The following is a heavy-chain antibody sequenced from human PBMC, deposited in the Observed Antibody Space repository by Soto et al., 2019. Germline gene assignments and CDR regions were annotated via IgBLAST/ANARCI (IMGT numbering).Heavy chain of an antibody. CDR3: ARGPGYSYGYYYYYGMDV. CDR2: INHSGST. J-gene: IGHJ6*02. Sequence: XXTLSLPCAVYGGSFSGYYWRWILQPPGKGLEWIGEINHSGSTNYNPSLKSRVTISVDTSKNQFSLKLSSVTAADTDVYYCARGPGYSYGYYYYYGMDVWGQGTTVTVSS. CDR1: GGSFSGYY. D-gene: IGHD5-18*01. V-gene: IGHV4-34*01.